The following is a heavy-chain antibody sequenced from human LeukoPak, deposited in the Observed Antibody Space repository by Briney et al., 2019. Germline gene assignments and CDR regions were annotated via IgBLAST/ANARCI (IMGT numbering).Heavy chain of an antibody. J-gene: IGHJ4*02. CDR3: ARWSPGRDGYNRPYYFDY. CDR2: INPSGGST. D-gene: IGHD5-24*01. V-gene: IGHV1-46*01. Sequence: ASVKVSCKASGYTFTSYYMHWVRQAPGQGLEWMGIINPSGGSTSYAQKFQGRVTMTRDTSTSTVYMELSSLRSEDTAVYYCARWSPGRDGYNRPYYFDYWGQGTLVTVSS. CDR1: GYTFTSYY.